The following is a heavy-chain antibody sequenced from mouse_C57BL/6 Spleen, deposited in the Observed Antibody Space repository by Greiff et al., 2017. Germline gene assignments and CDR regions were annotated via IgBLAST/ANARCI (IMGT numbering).Heavy chain of an antibody. Sequence: VQLQQPGAELVKPGASVKLSCKASGYTFTSYWMHWVKQRPGRGLEWIGRIDPNSGGTKYNKKFKSKATLTVDKPSSTAYMQLSSLTSEDSACDYCARSIYGSSYGYWGQGTTLTVSS. CDR3: ARSIYGSSYGY. D-gene: IGHD1-1*01. CDR2: IDPNSGGT. V-gene: IGHV1-72*01. CDR1: GYTFTSYW. J-gene: IGHJ2*01.